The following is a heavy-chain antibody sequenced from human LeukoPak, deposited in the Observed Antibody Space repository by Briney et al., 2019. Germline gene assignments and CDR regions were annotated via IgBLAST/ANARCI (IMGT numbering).Heavy chain of an antibody. CDR1: GGSFSGYY. V-gene: IGHV4-34*01. CDR2: INHSGST. CDR3: ARGRYCGY. J-gene: IGHJ4*02. D-gene: IGHD2-21*01. Sequence: SETLSLICAAYGGSFSGYYWSWIRQPPGKGLEWIGEINHSGSTSNNPSLNSRVTISADTSKNHFSLKPPTVTAADTAVYYCARGRYCGYWGQGTLVTVSS.